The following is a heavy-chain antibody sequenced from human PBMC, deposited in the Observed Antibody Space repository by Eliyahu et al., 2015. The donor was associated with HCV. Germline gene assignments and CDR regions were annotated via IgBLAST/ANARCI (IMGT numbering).Heavy chain of an antibody. D-gene: IGHD6-13*01. V-gene: IGHV3-73*01. Sequence: EVQLVESGGGLVQPGGSLRLSCETSGFPFSGSPIHWVRQASGKGLXWVGRIRTKPQGYATSYSASVKGRFTISRDDSTNMAFLQMTSLKTEDTAMYYCTNAVGYDSNRWGQGTLVTVSA. J-gene: IGHJ4*02. CDR1: GFPFSGSP. CDR2: IRTKPQGYAT. CDR3: TNAVGYDSNR.